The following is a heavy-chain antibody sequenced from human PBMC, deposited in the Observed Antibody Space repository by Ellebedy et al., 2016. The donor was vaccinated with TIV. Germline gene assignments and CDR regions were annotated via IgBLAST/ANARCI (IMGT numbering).Heavy chain of an antibody. CDR3: ARDVRDWDTPQYYQNGLDV. V-gene: IGHV6-1*01. D-gene: IGHD3/OR15-3a*01. CDR2: TYYRSKWYN. CDR1: GDSVSSNSAA. J-gene: IGHJ6*02. Sequence: SQTLSLTXXISGDSVSSNSAAWNWIRQSPSRGLEWLGRTYYRSKWYNDYAVSVKSRITINPDTSKNQFNLQLNSVTPDDTAVYYCARDVRDWDTPQYYQNGLDVWGQGTAVTVSS.